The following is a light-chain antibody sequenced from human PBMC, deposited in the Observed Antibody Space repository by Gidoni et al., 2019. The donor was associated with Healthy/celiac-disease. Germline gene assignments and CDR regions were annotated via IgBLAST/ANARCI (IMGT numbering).Light chain of an antibody. CDR2: AAS. Sequence: DLHLTQSPSSLSASVGDRVTITCRAGQSISFYLNLYQQKPGKAPKVLIYAASKLKSGVPSRFSGSGPGTDVTLTSSRLQPEDFATYHCQQSYSTPWTFGQGTKVEMK. CDR3: QQSYSTPWT. V-gene: IGKV1-39*01. CDR1: QSISFY. J-gene: IGKJ1*01.